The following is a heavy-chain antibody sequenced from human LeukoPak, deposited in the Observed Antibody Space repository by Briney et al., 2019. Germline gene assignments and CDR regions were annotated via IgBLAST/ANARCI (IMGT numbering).Heavy chain of an antibody. V-gene: IGHV1-69*13. Sequence: ASVKVSCKASGGTFSSYAISWVRQAPGQGLEWMGGIIPIFGTANYAQKFQGRVTITADESTSTAYMELSSLRSEDTAVYYCARASYDSSGYYYGGPYTGYYYMDVWGKGTTVTISS. J-gene: IGHJ6*03. D-gene: IGHD3-22*01. CDR1: GGTFSSYA. CDR2: IIPIFGTA. CDR3: ARASYDSSGYYYGGPYTGYYYMDV.